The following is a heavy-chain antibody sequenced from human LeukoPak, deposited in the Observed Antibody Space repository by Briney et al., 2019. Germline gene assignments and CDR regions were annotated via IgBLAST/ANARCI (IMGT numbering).Heavy chain of an antibody. CDR2: IRQDGDLK. V-gene: IGHV3-7*01. CDR3: AREIVGTIKSYFDY. CDR1: GFTFSSYW. J-gene: IGHJ4*02. Sequence: GGSLRLSCTGSGFTFSSYWMSWFRKAPGKGLEWVANIRQDGDLKHYVDSVRGRFTISRDNAENSLYLQMNSLRAEDTAIYYCAREIVGTIKSYFDYWGQGTLVTASS. D-gene: IGHD1-26*01.